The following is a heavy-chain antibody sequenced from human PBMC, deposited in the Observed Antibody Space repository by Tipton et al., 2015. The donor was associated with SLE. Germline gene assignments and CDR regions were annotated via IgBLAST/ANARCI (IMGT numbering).Heavy chain of an antibody. CDR2: ISSGGTFI. CDR3: ARGFWNGFYIGCFDS. D-gene: IGHD3-3*01. Sequence: SLRLSCTASGFTFSSQEMNWVRQAPGKGLEWVSYISSGGTFIHYADAVKGRFTISRDNAKNSLYLQMNSLRAEDTAVYYCARGFWNGFYIGCFDSWGQGAPVTVSS. V-gene: IGHV3-48*03. CDR1: GFTFSSQE. J-gene: IGHJ4*02.